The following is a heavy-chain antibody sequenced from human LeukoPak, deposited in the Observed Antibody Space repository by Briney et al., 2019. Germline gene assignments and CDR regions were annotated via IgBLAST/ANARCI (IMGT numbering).Heavy chain of an antibody. J-gene: IGHJ4*02. D-gene: IGHD6-19*01. CDR2: TNPNSGGT. CDR3: ARDRGSSGWNFDF. V-gene: IGHV1-2*02. Sequence: ASVRVSCKASGYSFTDYYLHWVRQAPGQGLEWMGWTNPNSGGTSYAQKFQGRVTMARDTSISTAYMELSRLRSDDTAVYYCARDRGSSGWNFDFWGQGTLVTLSS. CDR1: GYSFTDYY.